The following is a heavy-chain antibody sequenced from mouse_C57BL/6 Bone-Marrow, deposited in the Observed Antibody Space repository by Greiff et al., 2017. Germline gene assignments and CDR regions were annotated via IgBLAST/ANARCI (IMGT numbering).Heavy chain of an antibody. CDR2: FHPYNDDT. CDR3: ARGGNYGGYYFDY. D-gene: IGHD2-1*01. CDR1: GYTFTTYP. Sequence: VNVVESGAELVKPGASVKMSCKASGYTFTTYPIEWMKQNHGKSLEWIGNFHPYNDDTKYNEKFKGKATLTVEKSSSTVYLELSRLTSDDSAVYYCARGGNYGGYYFDYRGQGTTLTVSS. V-gene: IGHV1-47*01. J-gene: IGHJ2*01.